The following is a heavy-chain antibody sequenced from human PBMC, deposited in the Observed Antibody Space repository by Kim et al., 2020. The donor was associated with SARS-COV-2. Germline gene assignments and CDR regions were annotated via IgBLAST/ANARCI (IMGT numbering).Heavy chain of an antibody. D-gene: IGHD3-10*01. J-gene: IGHJ4*02. V-gene: IGHV3-74*01. CDR2: SSQ. Sequence: SSQGYADSVKGRFTISRDNAKNTLYLQMNSLRLEDTAVYYCARGYGSGTNYWGQGTLVTVST. CDR3: ARGYGSGTNY.